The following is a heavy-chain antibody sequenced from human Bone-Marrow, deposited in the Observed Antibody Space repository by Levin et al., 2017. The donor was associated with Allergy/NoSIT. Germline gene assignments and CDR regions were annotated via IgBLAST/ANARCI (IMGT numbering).Heavy chain of an antibody. CDR2: INSDGSST. Sequence: GGSLRLSCVASGLTFSSHWMHWVRQAPGKGLVWVSRINSDGSSTSYADSVKGRFTISTDNAKNVLYLQMNSLRAEDTAVYYCARPYSGSVYAADYWGQGTLVTVSS. V-gene: IGHV3-74*01. CDR3: ARPYSGSVYAADY. D-gene: IGHD6-13*01. CDR1: GLTFSSHW. J-gene: IGHJ4*02.